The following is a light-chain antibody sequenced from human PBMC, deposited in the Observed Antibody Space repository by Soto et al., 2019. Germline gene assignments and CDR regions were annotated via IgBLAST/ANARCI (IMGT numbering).Light chain of an antibody. Sequence: EIVMTQSPATLSVSPGERVTLSCRASQSTYTNLAWYQHKPGQAPRLLIYGASTRATAIPARFSGSGSGTEFTLTISSLQSEDFAVYYCQQYNKWPLTFGGGTKVEIK. J-gene: IGKJ4*01. CDR2: GAS. V-gene: IGKV3-15*01. CDR3: QQYNKWPLT. CDR1: QSTYTN.